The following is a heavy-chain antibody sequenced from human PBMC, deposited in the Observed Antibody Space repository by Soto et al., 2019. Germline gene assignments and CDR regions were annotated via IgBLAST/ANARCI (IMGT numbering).Heavy chain of an antibody. CDR2: INHSGST. CDR1: GGSFSGYY. V-gene: IGHV4-34*01. CDR3: ARGGSDYDFWSGYYYYYYGMDV. Sequence: SETLSLTCAVYGGSFSGYYWSWIRQPPGKGLEWIGDINHSGSTNYNPSLKSRVTISVDTSKNQFSLKLSSVTAADTAVYYCARGGSDYDFWSGYYYYYYGMDVWGQGTTVTVSS. D-gene: IGHD3-3*01. J-gene: IGHJ6*02.